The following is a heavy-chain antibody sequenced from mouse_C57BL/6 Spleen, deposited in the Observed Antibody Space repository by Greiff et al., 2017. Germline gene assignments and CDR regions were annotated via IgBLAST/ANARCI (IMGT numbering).Heavy chain of an antibody. CDR2: INPNNGGT. D-gene: IGHD4-1*01. CDR3: ARSWGGDWVAY. CDR1: GYTFTDYY. V-gene: IGHV1-26*01. Sequence: VQLQQSGPELVKPGASVKISCKASGYTFTDYYMNWVKQSHGKSLEWIGDINPNNGGTSYNQKFKGKATLTVDKSSSTAYMELRSLTSEDSAVYYCARSWGGDWVAYWGQGTLVTVSA. J-gene: IGHJ3*01.